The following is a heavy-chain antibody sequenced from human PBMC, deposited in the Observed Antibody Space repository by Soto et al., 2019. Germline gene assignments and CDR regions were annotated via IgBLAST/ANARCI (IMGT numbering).Heavy chain of an antibody. CDR2: INPKTAAT. V-gene: IGHV1-2*02. CDR1: GYSFSDYF. Sequence: ASVKVSCKPSGYSFSDYFIQWVRQAPGQGLEWVAWINPKTAATNYAKKFQGRVSVTWDTSSTTAYMELTSLRPDDTAVYYCARIKWGLNYYNGMDVWGQGTTVTVSS. D-gene: IGHD1-26*01. J-gene: IGHJ6*02. CDR3: ARIKWGLNYYNGMDV.